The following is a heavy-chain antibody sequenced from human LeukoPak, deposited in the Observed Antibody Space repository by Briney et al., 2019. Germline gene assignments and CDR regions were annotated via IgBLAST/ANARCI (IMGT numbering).Heavy chain of an antibody. CDR1: GGSFSGYY. J-gene: IGHJ4*02. V-gene: IGHV4-34*01. CDR3: AGVRAKRQIDY. CDR2: INHSGST. Sequence: SETLSLTCAVYGGSFSGYYWSWIRQPPGKGLEWIGEINHSGSTNYNPSLKSRVTISVDTSKNQFSLKLSSVTAADTAVYYCAGVRAKRQIDYWGQGTLVTVSS.